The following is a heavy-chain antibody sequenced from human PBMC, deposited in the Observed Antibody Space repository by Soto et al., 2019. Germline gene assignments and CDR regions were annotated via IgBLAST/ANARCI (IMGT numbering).Heavy chain of an antibody. CDR3: ARDQPFDYGDYVGSLDY. CDR2: ISAYNGNT. V-gene: IGHV1-18*01. CDR1: GYTFTSYG. J-gene: IGHJ4*02. D-gene: IGHD4-17*01. Sequence: QVQLVQSGAEVKKPGASVKVSCKASGYTFTSYGISWVRQAPGQGLEWMGWISAYNGNTNYAQKLQGRVTMTTDTSTSAAYMELRSLRSDDTAVYYCARDQPFDYGDYVGSLDYWGQGTLVTVSS.